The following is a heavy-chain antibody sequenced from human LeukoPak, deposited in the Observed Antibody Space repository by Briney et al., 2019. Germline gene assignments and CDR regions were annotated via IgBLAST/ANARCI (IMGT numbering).Heavy chain of an antibody. CDR3: AREGGHSSSWYVGYFDY. V-gene: IGHV3-11*06. Sequence: GGSLRLSCAASGFTFSDYYMSWIRQAPGKGLEWVSSISSSSSYIYYADSVKGRFTISRDNAKNSLYLQMNSLRAEDTAVYYCAREGGHSSSWYVGYFDYWGQGTLVTVSS. D-gene: IGHD6-13*01. CDR1: GFTFSDYY. J-gene: IGHJ4*02. CDR2: ISSSSSYI.